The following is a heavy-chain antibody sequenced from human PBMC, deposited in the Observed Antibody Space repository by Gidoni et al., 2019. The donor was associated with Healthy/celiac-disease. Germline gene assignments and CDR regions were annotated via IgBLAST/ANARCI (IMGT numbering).Heavy chain of an antibody. CDR1: GGSFSGYC. CDR2: INHSGST. Sequence: QVQLQQRGAGLLKPSETLSLTCAVHGGSFSGYCWSWIRQPPGKGLEWIGEINHSGSTNYNPSLMSRVTISVETSENQFSLKLSSVTAADTAVYYCARGVDCGGDCYSVDYFDYWGQGTLVTVSS. D-gene: IGHD2-21*02. V-gene: IGHV4-34*01. J-gene: IGHJ4*02. CDR3: ARGVDCGGDCYSVDYFDY.